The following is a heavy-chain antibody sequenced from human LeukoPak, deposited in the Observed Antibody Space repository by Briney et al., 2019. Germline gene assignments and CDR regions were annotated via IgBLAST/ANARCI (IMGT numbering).Heavy chain of an antibody. D-gene: IGHD3-3*01. Sequence: SETLSLTCAVYGGSFSGYYWSWIRQPPGKGLEWIGEINHSGSTNYNPSLKSRVTISVDTSKNQFSLKLSSVTAADTAVYYCARRPGGYDFWSGYYTDNWFDPWGQGTLVTVSS. CDR2: INHSGST. CDR3: ARRPGGYDFWSGYYTDNWFDP. J-gene: IGHJ5*02. CDR1: GGSFSGYY. V-gene: IGHV4-34*01.